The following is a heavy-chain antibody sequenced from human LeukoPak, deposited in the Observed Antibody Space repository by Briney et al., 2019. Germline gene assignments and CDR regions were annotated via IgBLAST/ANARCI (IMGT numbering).Heavy chain of an antibody. CDR1: GFTFSIYL. Sequence: GGSLRLSCAASGFTFSIYLMSWVRQAPGKGLECVANIKQEGSEKYYVESVKSRYTISRDNANISLYLQMTSLRAEDTAVYYCAIIAHYYEASGYFHYWGQGTLVTVSS. D-gene: IGHD3-22*01. V-gene: IGHV3-7*01. CDR2: IKQEGSEK. J-gene: IGHJ4*02. CDR3: AIIAHYYEASGYFHY.